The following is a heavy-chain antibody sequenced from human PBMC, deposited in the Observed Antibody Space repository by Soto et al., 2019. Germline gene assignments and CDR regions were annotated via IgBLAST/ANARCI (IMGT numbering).Heavy chain of an antibody. CDR3: ARRAPYYYDSSGSGYSFDI. J-gene: IGHJ3*02. Sequence: SETLSLTCTVSGGSISSYYWSWIRQPPGKGLEWIGYIYHSGSTNYNPSLKSRVTISVDKSKNQFSLKLSSVTAADTAVYYCARRAPYYYDSSGSGYSFDIWGQGTMVTVSS. D-gene: IGHD3-22*01. V-gene: IGHV4-59*12. CDR1: GGSISSYY. CDR2: IYHSGST.